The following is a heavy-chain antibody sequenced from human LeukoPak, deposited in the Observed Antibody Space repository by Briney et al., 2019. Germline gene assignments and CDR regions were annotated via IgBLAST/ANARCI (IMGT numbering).Heavy chain of an antibody. D-gene: IGHD5-12*01. CDR2: ISAYNGNT. Sequence: ASVRVSCKTSGYTFPNYDIYWVRQAPGQGLEWMGWISAYNGNTNYAQKLQGRVTMTTDTSTSTAYMELRSLRSDDTAVYYCARPYTGYVDFDYWGQGTLVTVSS. J-gene: IGHJ4*02. CDR3: ARPYTGYVDFDY. CDR1: GYTFPNYD. V-gene: IGHV1-18*01.